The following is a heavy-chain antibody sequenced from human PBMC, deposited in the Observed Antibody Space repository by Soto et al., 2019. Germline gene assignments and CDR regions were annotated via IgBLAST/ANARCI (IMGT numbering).Heavy chain of an antibody. J-gene: IGHJ1*01. CDR1: GDTFSRQT. V-gene: IGHV1-69*02. Sequence: GASVKVSCKASGDTFSRQTITWVRQAPGQGLEWMGRIIPTVGITNYAQKFQGRLTITADKSTSTAYMELSSLRSEDTALYYCATLLNYCKNRECYGSFQHWGQGTPVTVSS. CDR2: IIPTVGIT. D-gene: IGHD2-2*01. CDR3: ATLLNYCKNRECYGSFQH.